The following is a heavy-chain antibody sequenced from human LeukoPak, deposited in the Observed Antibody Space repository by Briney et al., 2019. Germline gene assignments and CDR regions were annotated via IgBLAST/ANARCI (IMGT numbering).Heavy chain of an antibody. D-gene: IGHD5-12*01. V-gene: IGHV1-69*06. Sequence: GASVTLSCKASGSTFSSYAISWVRQAPGQGLEWMGGIIPIFGTANYAQKFQGRVTITAHKTTSTAYRELSSLRSEDTTVYYCARDVDIGGERRFDYWGQGTLFTVSS. J-gene: IGHJ4*02. CDR3: ARDVDIGGERRFDY. CDR1: GSTFSSYA. CDR2: IIPIFGTA.